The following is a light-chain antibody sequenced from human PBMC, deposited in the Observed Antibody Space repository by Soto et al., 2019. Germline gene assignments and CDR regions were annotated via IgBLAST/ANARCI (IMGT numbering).Light chain of an antibody. CDR1: QSVSSSS. J-gene: IGKJ1*01. V-gene: IGKV3-20*01. CDR2: GTS. Sequence: EIVLTQSPCTLSLSPGERATLSCRASQSVSSSSLAWYQQKPGRAPRLLIFGTSTRATGIPDRFSGSGSGTDFTLTVSGLEPEDFAVYYCQQYGSSPWTFGQGTQVEIK. CDR3: QQYGSSPWT.